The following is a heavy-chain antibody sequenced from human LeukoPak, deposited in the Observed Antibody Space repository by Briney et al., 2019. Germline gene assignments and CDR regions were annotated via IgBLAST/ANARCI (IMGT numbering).Heavy chain of an antibody. J-gene: IGHJ6*04. CDR2: INHSGST. Sequence: SETLSLTCAVYGGSFSGYYWSWIRQPPGKGLEWIGEINHSGSTNYNPSLKSRVTISVDTSKNQVSLKLSSVTAADTAVYYCARGRRDYVWGSYRPYLNVWGKGTTVTVSS. CDR3: ARGRRDYVWGSYRPYLNV. V-gene: IGHV4-34*01. CDR1: GGSFSGYY. D-gene: IGHD3-16*02.